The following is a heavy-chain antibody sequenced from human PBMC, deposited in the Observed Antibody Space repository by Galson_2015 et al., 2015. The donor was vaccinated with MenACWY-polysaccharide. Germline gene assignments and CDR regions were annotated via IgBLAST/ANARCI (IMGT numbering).Heavy chain of an antibody. Sequence: ETLSLTCTVSGDSISSRSYHWGWIRQPPGKGLEWIGIIYYRGNTYYNPSLESRVTISVDTSKNQFSLKLSSVTAADTALYYCARAPTPYCSSTSCFNKYAFDIWGRGTMVTVSS. CDR3: ARAPTPYCSSTSCFNKYAFDI. V-gene: IGHV4-39*01. CDR2: IYYRGNT. CDR1: GDSISSRSYH. D-gene: IGHD2-2*01. J-gene: IGHJ3*02.